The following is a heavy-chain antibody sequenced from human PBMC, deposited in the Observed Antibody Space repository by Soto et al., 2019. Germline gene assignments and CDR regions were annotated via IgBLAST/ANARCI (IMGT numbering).Heavy chain of an antibody. CDR1: GFTFNSYG. D-gene: IGHD3-22*01. J-gene: IGHJ4*02. Sequence: QVQLVESGGGVVQPGTSLRLSCAASGFTFNSYGMHWVRQAPGKGLEWVAGISYDGSNKHYADSVKGRLTISRDNSKNTRYLQMSSLRAEDTAVYYWAKDTDDYDSTCYYVFGDWGKGTLGALSS. CDR3: AKDTDDYDSTCYYVFGD. V-gene: IGHV3-30*18. CDR2: ISYDGSNK.